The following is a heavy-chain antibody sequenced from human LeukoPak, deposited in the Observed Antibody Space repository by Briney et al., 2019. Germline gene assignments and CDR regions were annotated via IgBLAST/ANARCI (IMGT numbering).Heavy chain of an antibody. Sequence: GGSLRLSCAASGFTFSSYGMHWVRQAPGKGLGGVGVIWYDGSNKYYADSVKGRFTISRGNSKNTLYLQMNSLRAEDTAVYYCARDVVPAAIGWFDPWGQGTLVTVSS. CDR3: ARDVVPAAIGWFDP. D-gene: IGHD2-2*02. CDR2: IWYDGSNK. J-gene: IGHJ5*02. CDR1: GFTFSSYG. V-gene: IGHV3-33*01.